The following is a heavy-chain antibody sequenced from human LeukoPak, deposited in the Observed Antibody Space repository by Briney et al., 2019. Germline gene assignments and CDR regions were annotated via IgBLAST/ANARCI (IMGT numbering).Heavy chain of an antibody. V-gene: IGHV3-66*02. J-gene: IGHJ4*02. CDR2: IYSGGST. CDR1: GFTFSSYW. Sequence: PGGSLRLSCAASGFTFSSYWMSWVRQAPGKGLEWVSVIYSGGSTYYADSVKGRFTISRDNSKNTLYIQMNSLRAEDTAVYYCARAIVVVPAAIIEAGYFDYWGQGTLVTVSS. D-gene: IGHD2-2*02. CDR3: ARAIVVVPAAIIEAGYFDY.